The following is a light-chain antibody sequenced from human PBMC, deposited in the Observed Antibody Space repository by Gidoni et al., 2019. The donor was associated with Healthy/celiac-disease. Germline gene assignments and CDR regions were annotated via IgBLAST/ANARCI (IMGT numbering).Light chain of an antibody. V-gene: IGKV4-1*01. CDR2: WAS. J-gene: IGKJ1*01. Sequence: DIVMTQSPDSLAVSLGERATINCKSSQSVLYSSNNKNYLAWYQQKPGQPPKLLIYWASTRESGVPDRFSGSGSGTDFTLTISSLQAEDVAVYYCQQYYSTPPTFXQXTKVEI. CDR1: QSVLYSSNNKNY. CDR3: QQYYSTPPT.